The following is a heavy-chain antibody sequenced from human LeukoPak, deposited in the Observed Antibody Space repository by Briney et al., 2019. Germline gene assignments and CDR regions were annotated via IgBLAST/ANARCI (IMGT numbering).Heavy chain of an antibody. CDR2: IWYDGSNE. CDR3: ARGERVNLWIFEGYDY. V-gene: IGHV3-33*01. CDR1: AFTFSIYA. D-gene: IGHD3-3*01. Sequence: GGSLRLSCAASAFTFSIYAMHWVRQAPGEGLEWVGMIWYDGSNENYADSVRGRFTISRDNVKNTLYLQMSSLRAEDTAVYYCARGERVNLWIFEGYDYWGRGTLVTVSS. J-gene: IGHJ4*02.